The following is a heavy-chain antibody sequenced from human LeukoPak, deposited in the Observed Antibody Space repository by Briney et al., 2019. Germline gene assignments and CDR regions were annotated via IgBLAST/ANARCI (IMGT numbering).Heavy chain of an antibody. Sequence: ASVKVSCKASGYTFTGYYMHWVRQAPRQGLEWMGWINPNSGGTNYAQKFQGRVTMTRDTSISTAYMELSRLRSDDTAVYYCAGPRVVAATTSHAAFDVWGQGTLVSVSS. J-gene: IGHJ3*01. CDR2: INPNSGGT. CDR1: GYTFTGYY. V-gene: IGHV1-2*02. D-gene: IGHD2-15*01. CDR3: AGPRVVAATTSHAAFDV.